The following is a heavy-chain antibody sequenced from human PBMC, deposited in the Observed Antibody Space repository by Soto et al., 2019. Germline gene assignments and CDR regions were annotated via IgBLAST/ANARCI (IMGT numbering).Heavy chain of an antibody. Sequence: SETLSLTCAVYGGSFSGYYWTWIRQPPGTGLEWIGEINHSGSTNYNPSLKSRVTISVDTSKNQFSLKLTSVTAADTAVYYCARLGPYDSGSYSSRYNWFDPWGQGTLVTVSS. J-gene: IGHJ5*02. V-gene: IGHV4-34*01. CDR2: INHSGST. D-gene: IGHD3-10*01. CDR3: ARLGPYDSGSYSSRYNWFDP. CDR1: GGSFSGYY.